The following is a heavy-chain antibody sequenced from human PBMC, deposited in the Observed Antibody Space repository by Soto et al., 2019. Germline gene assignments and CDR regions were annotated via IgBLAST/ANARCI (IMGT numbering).Heavy chain of an antibody. Sequence: ASVKVSCKASGYTLTMYQIHWLRQAPGQRLEWVGWISPGDHGTRYSQKLSGRVTLTWDTSAATAFMELRSLTPEDTAVYYCAPDSIAVAGSFHDYWGQGTLVTVSS. V-gene: IGHV1-3*01. J-gene: IGHJ4*02. D-gene: IGHD6-19*01. CDR2: ISPGDHGT. CDR1: GYTLTMYQ. CDR3: APDSIAVAGSFHDY.